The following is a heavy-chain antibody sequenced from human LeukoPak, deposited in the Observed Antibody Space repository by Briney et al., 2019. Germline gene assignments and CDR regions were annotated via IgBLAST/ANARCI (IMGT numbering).Heavy chain of an antibody. J-gene: IGHJ4*02. CDR3: AKAPSRAGNGWYQIDY. CDR2: ISGSAGST. V-gene: IGHV3-23*01. Sequence: PGGSLRLSCAASGFTFSSYAMTWVRQAPGKGLEWVSGISGSAGSTYYADSVKGRFTISRDNSKNTLYLQVSSLRAEDTAVYYCAKAPSRAGNGWYQIDYWGQGTLVTVSS. CDR1: GFTFSSYA. D-gene: IGHD6-19*01.